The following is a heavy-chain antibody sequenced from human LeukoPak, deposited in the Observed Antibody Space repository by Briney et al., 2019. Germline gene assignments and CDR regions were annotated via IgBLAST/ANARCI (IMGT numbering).Heavy chain of an antibody. D-gene: IGHD3-10*01. V-gene: IGHV4-39*07. Sequence: SETLSLTCTVSGDSISSSSYYWGWIRQPPGKGLEWIGTIYYSGSTFYNPSLKSRVTISVDTSKNQFSLKLTSVTAADTAVYYCARVPTITFFDYWGQGTLVTVSS. CDR2: IYYSGST. CDR1: GDSISSSSYY. CDR3: ARVPTITFFDY. J-gene: IGHJ4*02.